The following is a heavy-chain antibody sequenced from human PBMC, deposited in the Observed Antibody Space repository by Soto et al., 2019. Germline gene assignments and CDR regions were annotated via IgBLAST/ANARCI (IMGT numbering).Heavy chain of an antibody. V-gene: IGHV5-51*01. Sequence: PGESLKISCKGSGYNFNTYWIGWVRQMPGKGLEWMGIIYPSDSDTRYSPSFQGQVTISADKSSRTAYLQWSSLKASDSAMYYCARLPQDYYYHGMDVWGQGTKVTVSS. CDR1: GYNFNTYW. CDR2: IYPSDSDT. J-gene: IGHJ6*02. CDR3: ARLPQDYYYHGMDV.